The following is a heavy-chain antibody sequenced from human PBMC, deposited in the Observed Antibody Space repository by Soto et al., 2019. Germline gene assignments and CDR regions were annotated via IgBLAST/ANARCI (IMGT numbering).Heavy chain of an antibody. D-gene: IGHD2-2*01. CDR2: INPNSGGT. CDR3: ARDRGVVVVPAQSLHPYGMDV. V-gene: IGHV1-2*04. Sequence: ASVKVSCKASGYTFTGYYMHWVRQAPGQGLEWMGWINPNSGGTNYAQKFQGWVTMTRDTSISTAYMELSRLRSDDTAVYYCARDRGVVVVPAQSLHPYGMDVWGQGTTVTVSS. CDR1: GYTFTGYY. J-gene: IGHJ6*02.